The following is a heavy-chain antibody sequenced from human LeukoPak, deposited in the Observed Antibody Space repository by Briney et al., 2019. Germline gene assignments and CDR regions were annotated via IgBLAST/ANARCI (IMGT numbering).Heavy chain of an antibody. CDR3: ASIGYCSSTSCPRSDY. D-gene: IGHD2-2*01. CDR1: GGSISSGGYY. J-gene: IGHJ4*02. Sequence: PSQTLSLTCTVSGGSISSGGYYWSWIRHHPGKGLEWIGYIYYSGSTYYNPSLKSRVTISVDTSKNQFSLKLSSVTAADTAVYYCASIGYCSSTSCPRSDYWGQGTLVTVSS. V-gene: IGHV4-31*03. CDR2: IYYSGST.